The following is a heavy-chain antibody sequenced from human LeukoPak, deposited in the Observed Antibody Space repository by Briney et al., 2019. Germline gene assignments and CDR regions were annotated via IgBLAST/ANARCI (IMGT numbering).Heavy chain of an antibody. CDR1: GGSISTSNYY. CDR2: IFYSGST. D-gene: IGHD3-10*01. Sequence: SETLSLTCTVSGGSISTSNYYWGWIRQPPGKGLEWIGNIFYSGSTYYSPSLKSRVTISLDTSRNQFSLKLSSVTAADTAVYYCATLITMVRGVIIEGDYWGQGTLVTVSS. J-gene: IGHJ4*02. V-gene: IGHV4-39*07. CDR3: ATLITMVRGVIIEGDY.